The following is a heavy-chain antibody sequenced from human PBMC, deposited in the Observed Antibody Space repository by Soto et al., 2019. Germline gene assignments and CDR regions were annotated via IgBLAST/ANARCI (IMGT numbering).Heavy chain of an antibody. J-gene: IGHJ4*02. D-gene: IGHD5-12*01. V-gene: IGHV3-33*01. CDR3: ARDPYDSGYDLMDY. Sequence: GGSLRLSCAASGFTFSSYGMHWVRQAPGKGLEWVAVIWYDGSNKYYADSVKGRFTISRDNSKNTLYLQMNSLRAEDTAVYYCARDPYDSGYDLMDYWGQGTLVTVSS. CDR2: IWYDGSNK. CDR1: GFTFSSYG.